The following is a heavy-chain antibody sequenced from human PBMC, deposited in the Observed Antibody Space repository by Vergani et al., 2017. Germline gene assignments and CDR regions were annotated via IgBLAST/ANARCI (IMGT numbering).Heavy chain of an antibody. CDR2: ISYDGSNK. Sequence: QVQLVESGGGVVQPGRSLRLSCAASGFTFSSYAMHWVRQAPGKGLEWVEVISYDGSNKYYADSVKGRFTISRDNSKNTLYLQMNSLRAEDTAVYYCARDRGVTASLFDYWGQGTLVTVSS. J-gene: IGHJ4*02. CDR3: ARDRGVTASLFDY. V-gene: IGHV3-30*01. CDR1: GFTFSSYA. D-gene: IGHD3-10*01.